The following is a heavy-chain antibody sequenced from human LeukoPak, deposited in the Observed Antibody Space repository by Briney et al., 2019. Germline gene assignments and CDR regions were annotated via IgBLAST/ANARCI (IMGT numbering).Heavy chain of an antibody. CDR3: ARVGYSSGRFTRNYYYYYYMDV. J-gene: IGHJ6*03. D-gene: IGHD6-19*01. Sequence: SGALSQTCSVSGGSISSYYWSWIRQPPGKELEWIGYIYYSGSSNYNPSLKSRVTISVDTSKNKFSLNLSSDTVTDPAIYYCARVGYSSGRFTRNYYYYYYMDVWGKGTTVTISS. CDR2: IYYSGSS. CDR1: GGSISSYY. V-gene: IGHV4-59*01.